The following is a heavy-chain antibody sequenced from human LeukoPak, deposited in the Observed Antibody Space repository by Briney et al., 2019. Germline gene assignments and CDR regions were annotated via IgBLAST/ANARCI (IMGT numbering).Heavy chain of an antibody. V-gene: IGHV1-8*03. CDR2: KNPHSGNT. CDR1: GYTFSNSD. CDR3: ARALSDYEGATYYYYMDV. J-gene: IGHJ6*03. Sequence: ASVKVSCKASGYTFSNSDINWVRQATGQGLEWMGWKNPHSGNTGYAQKFQGRGTITSNTSLRAAYMELSSLRSEDTAVYYCARALSDYEGATYYYYMDVWGKGTTVTVSS. D-gene: IGHD5-12*01.